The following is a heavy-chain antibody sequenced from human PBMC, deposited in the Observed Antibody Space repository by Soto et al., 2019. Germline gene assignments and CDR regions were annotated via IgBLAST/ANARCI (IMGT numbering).Heavy chain of an antibody. D-gene: IGHD3-22*01. Sequence: QPGGSLRLSCEASGFTFSGRGMHWVRQTPGKGLEWVAMIWYDGSSQYYGDSVKGRFTISRDNSKNTLYLQMNSLRVEDTAVYYCARDGPLESSGYSIDYWGQGTLVTVSS. J-gene: IGHJ4*02. V-gene: IGHV3-33*01. CDR2: IWYDGSSQ. CDR3: ARDGPLESSGYSIDY. CDR1: GFTFSGRG.